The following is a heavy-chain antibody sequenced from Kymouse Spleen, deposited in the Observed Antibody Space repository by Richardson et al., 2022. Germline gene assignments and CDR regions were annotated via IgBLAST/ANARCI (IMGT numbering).Heavy chain of an antibody. Sequence: QVQLVQSGAEVKKPGASVKVSCKASGYTFTSYAMHWVRQAPGQRLEWMGWINAGNGNTKYSQKFQGRVTITRDTSASTAYMELSSLRSEDTAVYYCARGYNWNDDWFDPWGQGTLVTVSS. D-gene: IGHD1-1*01. CDR1: GYTFTSYA. V-gene: IGHV1-3*01. CDR3: ARGYNWNDDWFDP. CDR2: INAGNGNT. J-gene: IGHJ5*02.